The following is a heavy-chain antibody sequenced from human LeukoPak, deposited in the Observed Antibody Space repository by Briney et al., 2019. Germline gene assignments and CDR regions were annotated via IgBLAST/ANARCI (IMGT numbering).Heavy chain of an antibody. D-gene: IGHD1-7*01. J-gene: IGHJ4*02. V-gene: IGHV1-2*02. CDR3: ARDRKPFNWNYSELDY. CDR2: INPNSGGT. Sequence: ASVKVSCKASGYTFTGYYMHWVRQAPGQGLEWMGWINPNSGGTNYAQKFQGRVTMTRDTSISTAYIELSRLRSDDTAVYYCARDRKPFNWNYSELDYWGQGTLVTVSS. CDR1: GYTFTGYY.